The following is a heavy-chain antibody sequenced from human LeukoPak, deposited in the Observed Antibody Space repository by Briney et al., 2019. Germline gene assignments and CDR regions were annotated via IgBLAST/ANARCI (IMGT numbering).Heavy chain of an antibody. D-gene: IGHD6-13*01. J-gene: IGHJ4*02. CDR1: GFTFNW. CDR3: VRDDSSHFDY. CDR2: INRDGSST. V-gene: IGHV3-74*01. Sequence: GGSLSLSCAASGFTFNWMHWVRQAPGKGVVWVSRINRDGSSTNHADSVKGRFTISRDNAKNTLYLQMNSLRAEDTAVYYCVRDDSSHFDYWGQGALVTVSS.